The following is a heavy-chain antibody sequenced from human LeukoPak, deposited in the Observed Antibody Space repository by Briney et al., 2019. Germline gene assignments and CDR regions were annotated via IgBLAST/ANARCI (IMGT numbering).Heavy chain of an antibody. V-gene: IGHV1-8*03. CDR1: GYTFTSYD. D-gene: IGHD3-10*01. CDR3: ARDGDYYGSGNFDY. Sequence: ASVKVSCKASGYTFTSYDINWVRQATGQGLEWMGWMNPNSDNTGYAQKFQGRVTITRNTSISTAYMELSSLRSEDTAVYYCARDGDYYGSGNFDYWGQGTLVTVSS. J-gene: IGHJ4*02. CDR2: MNPNSDNT.